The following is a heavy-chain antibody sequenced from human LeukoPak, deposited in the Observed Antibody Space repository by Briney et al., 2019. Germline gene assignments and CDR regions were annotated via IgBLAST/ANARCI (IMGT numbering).Heavy chain of an antibody. V-gene: IGHV4-34*01. Sequence: SETLSLTCAVYGGSFSGYYWSWIRQPPGKGLEWVGEINHSGSTNYNPSLKSRVTISVDTSKNQFSLKLSSVTAADTAVYYCARGTGTLIDYWGQGTLVTVSS. CDR2: INHSGST. D-gene: IGHD3-10*01. CDR1: GGSFSGYY. CDR3: ARGTGTLIDY. J-gene: IGHJ4*02.